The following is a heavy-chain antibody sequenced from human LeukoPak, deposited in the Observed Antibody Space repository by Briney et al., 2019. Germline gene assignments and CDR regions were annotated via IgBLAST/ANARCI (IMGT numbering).Heavy chain of an antibody. J-gene: IGHJ5*02. Sequence: PRGSLRLSCAASGFTFSSYAMHWVRQAPGKGLEWVAVISYDGSNKYYADSVKGRFTISRDNSKNTLYLQMNSLRAEDTAVYFCASGKYRYGDNWFDPWGQGTLVTVSS. V-gene: IGHV3-30*04. CDR1: GFTFSSYA. CDR2: ISYDGSNK. D-gene: IGHD5-18*01. CDR3: ASGKYRYGDNWFDP.